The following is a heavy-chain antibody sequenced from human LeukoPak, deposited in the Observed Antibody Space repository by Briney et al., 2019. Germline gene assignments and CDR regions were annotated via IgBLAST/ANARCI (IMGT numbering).Heavy chain of an antibody. V-gene: IGHV3-23*01. CDR3: AKIGTATLAYYYYGMDV. J-gene: IGHJ6*02. Sequence: GGSLRLSCAASGFIFRTYAMSWVRQAPGKGLEWVSALSGSGDKTFYADSVKGRFTISRDNSKNTLYLQMNSLRAEDTAVYYCAKIGTATLAYYYYGMDVWGQGTTVTVSS. CDR2: LSGSGDKT. CDR1: GFIFRTYA.